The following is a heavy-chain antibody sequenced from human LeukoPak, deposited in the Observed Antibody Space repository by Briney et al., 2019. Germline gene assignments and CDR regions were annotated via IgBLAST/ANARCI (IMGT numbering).Heavy chain of an antibody. CDR2: ISSSGSTI. CDR1: GFTFSDYY. J-gene: IGHJ3*02. V-gene: IGHV3-11*04. Sequence: GGSLRLSCAASGFTFSDYYMSWIRQAPGKGLEWVSYISSSGSTIYYADSVKGRFTISRDNAKNSLYLQMNSLRAEDTAVYYCARDNSGSYYFDAFDIWGQGTMVTVSS. D-gene: IGHD1-26*01. CDR3: ARDNSGSYYFDAFDI.